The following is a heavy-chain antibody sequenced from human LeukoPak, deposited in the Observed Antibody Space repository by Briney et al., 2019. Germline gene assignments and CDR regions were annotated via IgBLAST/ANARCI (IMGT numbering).Heavy chain of an antibody. D-gene: IGHD4-17*01. J-gene: IGHJ6*04. Sequence: ASVKVSCKASGYTFTSYDINWVRQATGQGLEWMGWMNPNSGNTGYAQKFQGRVTITRNTSISTAYMELSSLRSEDTAVYYCARDSAGDHDVDVWGKGTTVTVSS. V-gene: IGHV1-8*03. CDR2: MNPNSGNT. CDR3: ARDSAGDHDVDV. CDR1: GYTFTSYD.